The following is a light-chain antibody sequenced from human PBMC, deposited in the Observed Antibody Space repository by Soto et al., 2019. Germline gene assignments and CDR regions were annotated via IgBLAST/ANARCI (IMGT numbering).Light chain of an antibody. V-gene: IGKV3-11*01. CDR2: DAS. CDR3: QQRSNWPRT. Sequence: IVLTQSPATLSSSPGERATLSCRASQSVSSYLAWYQQKPGQAPRLLIYDASDRATGIPARFSGSGSGTDFTPTISSLEPEDFAVYYCQQRSNWPRTFGQGTKVEIK. CDR1: QSVSSY. J-gene: IGKJ1*01.